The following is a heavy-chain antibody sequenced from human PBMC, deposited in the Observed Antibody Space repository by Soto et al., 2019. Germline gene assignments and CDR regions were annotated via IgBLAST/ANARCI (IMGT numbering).Heavy chain of an antibody. D-gene: IGHD5-12*01. V-gene: IGHV3-48*03. CDR2: ISSSGTI. CDR1: GFTFSSYE. J-gene: IGHJ3*02. CDR3: TKEKSVMYSGYDAFDI. Sequence: GGSLRLSCAASGFTFSSYEMDWVRQAPGKGLEWVAYISSSGTILYGESVKGRFTISRDNADNSRYLQRNGLPAEDRPVYYCTKEKSVMYSGYDAFDIWGRGTMVTVSS.